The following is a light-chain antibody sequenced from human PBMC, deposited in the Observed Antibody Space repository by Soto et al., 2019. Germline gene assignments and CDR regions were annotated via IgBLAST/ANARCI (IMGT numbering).Light chain of an antibody. CDR1: QSVSGS. CDR2: GAF. CDR3: QQYNNWPWT. V-gene: IGKV3-15*01. Sequence: EIVMTQSPATLSVSPGERATLSCRASQSVSGSLAWYQQIPGQAPRLLIYGAFTRAAGFPARFSGTGSGTEFTLTISSLQSEDFAVHYCQQYNNWPWTFGQGTKVEFK. J-gene: IGKJ1*01.